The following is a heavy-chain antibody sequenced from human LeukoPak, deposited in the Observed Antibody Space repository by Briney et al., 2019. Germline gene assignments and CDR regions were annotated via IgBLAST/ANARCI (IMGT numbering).Heavy chain of an antibody. CDR1: GGSISSYY. CDR3: ARHAASAYCGGDCYLGWFDP. J-gene: IGHJ5*02. Sequence: SETLSLTCTVSGGSISSYYWSWIRQPPGKGLEWIGYIYYSGSTNYNPSLKSRVTISVDTSKNQFSLKLSSVTAADTAVYYCARHAASAYCGGDCYLGWFDPWGQGTLVTVSS. CDR2: IYYSGST. V-gene: IGHV4-59*01. D-gene: IGHD2-21*02.